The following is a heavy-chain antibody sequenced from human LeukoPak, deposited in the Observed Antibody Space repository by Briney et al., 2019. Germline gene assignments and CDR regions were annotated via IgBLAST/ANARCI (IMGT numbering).Heavy chain of an antibody. Sequence: GASVKVSCKASGGTFSSYAISWVRQAPGQGLEWMGRIIPILGIANYAQKFQGRVTITADKSTSTAYMELSSLRSEDTAVYYCARALDFGVGYSYGYLLYYYYGMDVWGQGTTVTVSS. CDR3: ARALDFGVGYSYGYLLYYYYGMDV. CDR1: GGTFSSYA. J-gene: IGHJ6*02. D-gene: IGHD5-18*01. V-gene: IGHV1-69*10. CDR2: IIPILGIA.